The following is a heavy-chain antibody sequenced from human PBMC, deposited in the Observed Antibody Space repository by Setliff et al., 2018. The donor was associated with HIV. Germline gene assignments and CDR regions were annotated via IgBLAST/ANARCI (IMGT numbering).Heavy chain of an antibody. D-gene: IGHD3-16*01. CDR3: ARRSPGGGYYMDV. CDR1: GGSISSGNYY. Sequence: TLSLTCTVSGGSISSGNYYWSWIRQPAGKGLEWIGRIYTSGSTNYNPSLKSRVTISLDTSKNQFSLNLSSVTAADTAVYYCARRSPGGGYYMDVWGQGTTVTVSS. V-gene: IGHV4-61*02. J-gene: IGHJ6*03. CDR2: IYTSGST.